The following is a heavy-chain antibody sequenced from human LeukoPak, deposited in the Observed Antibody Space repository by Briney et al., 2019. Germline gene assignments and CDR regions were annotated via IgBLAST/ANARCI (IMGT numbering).Heavy chain of an antibody. CDR3: ASLYDTGGIDY. J-gene: IGHJ4*02. CDR2: IYYSGST. Sequence: SETLSLTCTVSGGSISSYYWGWIRQPPGKGLEWIGSIYYSGSTYYNPSLKSRVTISVDTSKNQFSLKLSSVTAADTAVYYCASLYDTGGIDYWGQGTLVTVSS. V-gene: IGHV4-39*01. D-gene: IGHD3-22*01. CDR1: GGSISSYY.